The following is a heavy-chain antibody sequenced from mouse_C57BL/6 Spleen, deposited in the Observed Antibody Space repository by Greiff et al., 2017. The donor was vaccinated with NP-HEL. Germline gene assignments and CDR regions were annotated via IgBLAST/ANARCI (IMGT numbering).Heavy chain of an antibody. CDR3: ARIEGYYYAMDY. CDR1: GYTFTSYG. Sequence: QVQLQQSGAELARPGASVKLSCKASGYTFTSYGISWVKQRTGQGLEWIGEIYPRSGNTYYNEKFKGKVTLTADKSSSTAYMELRSLTSEDSAVYFCARIEGYYYAMDYWGQGTSVTVSS. J-gene: IGHJ4*01. V-gene: IGHV1-81*01. CDR2: IYPRSGNT.